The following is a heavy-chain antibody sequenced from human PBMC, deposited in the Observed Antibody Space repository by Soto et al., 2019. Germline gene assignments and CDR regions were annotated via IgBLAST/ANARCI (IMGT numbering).Heavy chain of an antibody. J-gene: IGHJ4*02. CDR2: ISGSGGST. V-gene: IGHV3-23*01. CDR3: ASRDRIVVIMALFY. D-gene: IGHD3-22*01. Sequence: PGESLKISCAASGFTFSTYTMHWVRQAPGKGLEWVSAISGSGGSTYYADSVKGRFTISRDNSKNTLYLQMNSLRAEDTAVYYCASRDRIVVIMALFYWGQGTLVTVSS. CDR1: GFTFSTYT.